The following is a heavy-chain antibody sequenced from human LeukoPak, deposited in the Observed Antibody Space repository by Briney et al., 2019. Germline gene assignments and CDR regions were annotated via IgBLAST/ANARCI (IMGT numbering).Heavy chain of an antibody. Sequence: GGSLRLSCAASGFTFSSYSMNWVRQAPGKGLEWVSSISSSSSYIYYADSVKGRFTISRDNAKNSLYLQMNSLIPEDTAVYYCARQYISGQWYFDYWGQGTLVTVSS. CDR2: ISSSSSYI. CDR3: ARQYISGQWYFDY. J-gene: IGHJ4*02. D-gene: IGHD5-18*01. V-gene: IGHV3-21*01. CDR1: GFTFSSYS.